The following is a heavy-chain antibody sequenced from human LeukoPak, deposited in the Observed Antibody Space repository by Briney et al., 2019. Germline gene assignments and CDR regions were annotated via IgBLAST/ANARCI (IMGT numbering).Heavy chain of an antibody. Sequence: TGGSLGLSCAASGFTFSDHYMDWVRQAPGKGLEWVGRTRNKANSYTTEYAASVKGRFTISRDDSKNSLYLQMNSLKTEDTAVYYCASIGGNPGGFDYWGQGTLVTVSS. V-gene: IGHV3-72*01. CDR3: ASIGGNPGGFDY. J-gene: IGHJ4*02. CDR1: GFTFSDHY. CDR2: TRNKANSYTT. D-gene: IGHD4-23*01.